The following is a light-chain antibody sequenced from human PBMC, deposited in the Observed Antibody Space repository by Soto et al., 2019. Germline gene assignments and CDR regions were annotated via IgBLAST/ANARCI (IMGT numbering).Light chain of an antibody. V-gene: IGLV2-14*01. CDR2: EVS. CDR3: SSYTSSSTLV. J-gene: IGLJ1*01. CDR1: SSDVGGYNY. Sequence: QSVLTQPASVSGSPGQSITISCTGTSSDVGGYNYVSGYQQHPGKAPKLMIYEVSNRPSGVSNRFSGSKSGNTASLTISGLHAEDEADYYCSSYTSSSTLVFGTGTKLTVL.